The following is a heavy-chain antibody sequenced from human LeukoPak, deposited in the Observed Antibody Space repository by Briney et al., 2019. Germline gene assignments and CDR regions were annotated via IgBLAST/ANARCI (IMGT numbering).Heavy chain of an antibody. D-gene: IGHD3-16*01. V-gene: IGHV4-39*07. Sequence: PSETLSLTCSVSGGSINSNNIYWGWIRQPPGMGLAWIVSIYHSWNTYYTPSLTSRLTTSLDPSTNQFSLTLTSVTAADTALTYGGRAVGVWDRYYYYYNDVGGKGTTVT. CDR2: IYHSWNT. CDR3: GRAVGVWDRYYYYYNDV. J-gene: IGHJ6*03. CDR1: GGSINSNNIY.